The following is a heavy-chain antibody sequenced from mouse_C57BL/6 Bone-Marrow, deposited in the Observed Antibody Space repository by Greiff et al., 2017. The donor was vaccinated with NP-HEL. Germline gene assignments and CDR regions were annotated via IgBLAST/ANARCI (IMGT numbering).Heavy chain of an antibody. CDR2: IYPRSGNT. CDR3: ATYGLYYYAMDY. CDR1: GYTFTSYG. Sequence: VKLVESGAELARPGASVKLSCKASGYTFTSYGISWVKQRTGQGLEWIGEIYPRSGNTYYNEKFKGKATLTADKSSSTAYMELRSLTSEDSAVYFCATYGLYYYAMDYWGQGTSVTVSS. D-gene: IGHD1-1*01. J-gene: IGHJ4*01. V-gene: IGHV1-81*01.